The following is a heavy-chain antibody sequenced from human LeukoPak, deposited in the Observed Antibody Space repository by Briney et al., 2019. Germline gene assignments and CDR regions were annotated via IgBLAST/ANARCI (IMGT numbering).Heavy chain of an antibody. CDR1: GGSISTYY. V-gene: IGHV4-59*08. D-gene: IGHD6-19*01. J-gene: IGHJ5*02. Sequence: KASETLSLTCTVSGGSISTYYWSWIRQPPGKGLEWIGYTYYSGSTNYNPSLKSRVTISVDTSKNQFSLKLSSVTAADTAVYYCARQVQWLVHNWFDPWGQGTLVTVSS. CDR2: TYYSGST. CDR3: ARQVQWLVHNWFDP.